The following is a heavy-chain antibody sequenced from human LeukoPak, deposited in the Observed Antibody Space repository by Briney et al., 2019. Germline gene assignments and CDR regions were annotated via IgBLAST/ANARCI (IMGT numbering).Heavy chain of an antibody. CDR1: GGSISSSSYY. D-gene: IGHD6-19*01. V-gene: IGHV4-39*07. CDR3: ARDRGYSSGWYYGGYFDY. Sequence: SSETLSLTCTVSGGSISSSSYYWGWIRQPPGKGLEWIGSIYYSGSTYYNPSLKSRVTISVDTSKNQFSLKLSSVTAADTAVYYCARDRGYSSGWYYGGYFDYWGQGTLVTVSS. J-gene: IGHJ4*02. CDR2: IYYSGST.